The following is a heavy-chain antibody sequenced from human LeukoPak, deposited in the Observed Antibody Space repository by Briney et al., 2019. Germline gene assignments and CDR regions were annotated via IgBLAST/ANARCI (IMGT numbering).Heavy chain of an antibody. CDR3: ARVSYYDSSGCFDY. V-gene: IGHV1-69*05. CDR2: IIPIFGTA. Sequence: SVKVSCKASGGTFSSYAISWVRQAPGQRLEWMGGIIPIFGTANYAQKFQGRVTITTDESTSTAYMELSSLRSEDTAVYYCARVSYYDSSGCFDYWGQGTLVTVSS. J-gene: IGHJ4*02. CDR1: GGTFSSYA. D-gene: IGHD3-22*01.